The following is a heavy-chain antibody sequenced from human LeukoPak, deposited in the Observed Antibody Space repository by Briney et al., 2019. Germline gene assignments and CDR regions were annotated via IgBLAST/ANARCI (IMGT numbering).Heavy chain of an antibody. Sequence: GESLQISCKGSGYSFTSYWIGWVRQLPGKGLEWMGIIYPGDSDTRYSPSFQGQVTISADKSISTAYLQWSSLKASDTAMYYCARQLGPDEYYYDSSGPRGGFDYWGQGTRVTVSS. CDR3: ARQLGPDEYYYDSSGPRGGFDY. D-gene: IGHD3-22*01. V-gene: IGHV5-51*01. J-gene: IGHJ4*02. CDR2: IYPGDSDT. CDR1: GYSFTSYW.